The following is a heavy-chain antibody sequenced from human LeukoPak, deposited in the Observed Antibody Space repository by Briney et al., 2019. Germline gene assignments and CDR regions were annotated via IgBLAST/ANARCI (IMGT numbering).Heavy chain of an antibody. CDR3: AKSLDYYDSSGPGDAFDI. Sequence: GASVKVSCKASGYTFSSYGISWVRQAPGQGLEWVGWTSVYNGNTNYAQKLQGRVTMTTDTSTSTAYMELRSLRAEDTAVYYCAKSLDYYDSSGPGDAFDIWGQGTMVTVSS. CDR1: GYTFSSYG. CDR2: TSVYNGNT. V-gene: IGHV1-18*01. J-gene: IGHJ3*02. D-gene: IGHD3-22*01.